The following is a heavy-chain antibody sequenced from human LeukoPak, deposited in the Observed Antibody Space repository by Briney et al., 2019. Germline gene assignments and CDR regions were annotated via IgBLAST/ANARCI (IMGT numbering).Heavy chain of an antibody. D-gene: IGHD3-22*01. CDR2: IWYDGSNK. J-gene: IGHJ6*02. V-gene: IGHV3-33*06. CDR1: GFTFSSYG. Sequence: PGGSLRLSCAASGFTFSSYGMHWVRQAPGKGLEWVAVIWYDGSNKYYADSVKGRFTISRDNSKNTLYLQMNSLRAEDTAVYYCAKPIYDSSGYYSYYYYGMDVWGQGTTVTVSS. CDR3: AKPIYDSSGYYSYYYYGMDV.